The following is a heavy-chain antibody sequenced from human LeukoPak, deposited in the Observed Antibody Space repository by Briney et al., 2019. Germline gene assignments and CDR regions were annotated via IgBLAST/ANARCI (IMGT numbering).Heavy chain of an antibody. CDR3: ARHPTGYPNWFDS. Sequence: SETLSLTCTVSGGSITTIPYNWGCIRPPPGKGLEWIRTITYVGTTYYEQSLTSRLTMSIDTSKNQFSLNLNSATAADTAVYYCARHPTGYPNWFDSWGRGTLVIVSS. V-gene: IGHV4-39*01. CDR2: ITYVGTT. J-gene: IGHJ5*01. CDR1: GGSITTIPYN. D-gene: IGHD3-9*01.